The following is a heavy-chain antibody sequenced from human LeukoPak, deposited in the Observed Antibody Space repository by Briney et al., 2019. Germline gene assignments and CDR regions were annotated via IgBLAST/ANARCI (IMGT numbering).Heavy chain of an antibody. Sequence: ASVKVSCKASGYTFTSHGISWVRQAPGQGLEWMGWISAYNGDTKYAQNLQDRVTLTTNTLTTTAYLELRSLTSDDTAVYYCARDPSNTSGWKTWFDPWGQGTLVTVSS. J-gene: IGHJ5*02. D-gene: IGHD6-19*01. CDR3: ARDPSNTSGWKTWFDP. CDR1: GYTFTSHG. CDR2: ISAYNGDT. V-gene: IGHV1-18*01.